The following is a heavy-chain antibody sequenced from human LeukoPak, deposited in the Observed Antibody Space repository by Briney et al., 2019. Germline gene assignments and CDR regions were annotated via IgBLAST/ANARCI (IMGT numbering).Heavy chain of an antibody. CDR2: FYSSGSY. Sequence: ETLSLTCTVSGGSISNYYWSWIRQPAGKGLEWIGRFYSSGSYNYNPSLKSRVTMSVDTSKNQFSLRLSSVTAADTAVYYCARLFPATGTPYYYIMDVWGQGTTVTVPS. V-gene: IGHV4-4*07. J-gene: IGHJ6*02. D-gene: IGHD6-13*01. CDR1: GGSISNYY. CDR3: ARLFPATGTPYYYIMDV.